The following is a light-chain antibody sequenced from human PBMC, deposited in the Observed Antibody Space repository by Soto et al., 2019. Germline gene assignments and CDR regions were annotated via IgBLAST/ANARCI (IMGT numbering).Light chain of an antibody. CDR3: KSYAGSNTYV. CDR1: KSDIGVYDF. CDR2: EVV. Sequence: QSSLTQAPSASGSRGQSVTISCTGTKSDIGVYDFVSWYQHHPGKAPRLIIYEVVQRPSGVPDRFSGSKSGNTASLTVSGLQAADEADYFCKSYAGSNTYVFGSGTKVTVL. V-gene: IGLV2-8*01. J-gene: IGLJ1*01.